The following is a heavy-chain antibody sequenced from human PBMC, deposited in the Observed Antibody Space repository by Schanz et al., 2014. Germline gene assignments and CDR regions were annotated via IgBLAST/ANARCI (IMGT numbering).Heavy chain of an antibody. D-gene: IGHD1-1*01. CDR2: MNESHSTI. CDR3: AKIERNED. CDR1: GFTFSSYS. J-gene: IGHJ4*02. Sequence: EVQLLESGGGLVQPGGSLRLSCAASGFTFSSYSMNWVRQAPGKGLEWVSAMNESHSTIYYADSVRGRFTISRDNAENTLFLQMNSLRAEDTAVYFCAKIERNEDWGQGTLVTVSS. V-gene: IGHV3-23*01.